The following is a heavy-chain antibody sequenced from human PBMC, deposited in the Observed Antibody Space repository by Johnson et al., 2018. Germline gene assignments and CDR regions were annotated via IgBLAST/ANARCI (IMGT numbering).Heavy chain of an antibody. Sequence: VQLVESGGGVVQPGRSLRLSCAASGFTFSSYAMHWVRQAPGKGLEWVAAIWPDGSNKYYTDSVKGRFTISRDNSENTLYLQMNSLRVEDTAGYYCTRDFYYYGMDVWGQGTTVTVS. V-gene: IGHV3-33*08. CDR2: IWPDGSNK. CDR1: GFTFSSYA. J-gene: IGHJ6*02. CDR3: TRDFYYYGMDV.